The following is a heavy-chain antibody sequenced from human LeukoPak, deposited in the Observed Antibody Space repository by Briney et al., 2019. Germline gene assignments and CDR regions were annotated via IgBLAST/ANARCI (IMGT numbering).Heavy chain of an antibody. J-gene: IGHJ5*02. CDR3: AKSNYYDSSDWFDP. D-gene: IGHD3-22*01. Sequence: PGGSLRLSCAPSGFTFSSYGMHWVRQAPGKGLEWVAFIRYDGSNKYYADSVKGRFTISRDNSKNTLYLQMNSLRAEDTAVYYCAKSNYYDSSDWFDPWGRGTLVTVSS. CDR2: IRYDGSNK. CDR1: GFTFSSYG. V-gene: IGHV3-30*02.